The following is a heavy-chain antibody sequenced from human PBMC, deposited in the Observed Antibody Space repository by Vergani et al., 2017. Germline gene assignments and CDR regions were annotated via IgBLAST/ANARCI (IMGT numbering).Heavy chain of an antibody. D-gene: IGHD3-16*01. J-gene: IGHJ4*02. Sequence: QVQLVESGGGVVQRGGSLRLSCATSGFTLSNYDMQWIRQGPGKGLEFVAFIQFDGSNQYYADSVKVRFTLSRDFSKNTLYLHMNSLRTDDTATYYCAKHFRGWGIDYWGQGTQVIVSS. CDR1: GFTLSNYD. CDR2: IQFDGSNQ. CDR3: AKHFRGWGIDY. V-gene: IGHV3-30*02.